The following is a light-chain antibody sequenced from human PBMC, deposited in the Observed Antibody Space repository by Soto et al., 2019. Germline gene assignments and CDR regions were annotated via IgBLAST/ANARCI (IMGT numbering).Light chain of an antibody. CDR1: LSVTSRY. J-gene: IGKJ1*01. CDR2: GAS. Sequence: IVLTQFPGTLSLSPGESATLSCRASLSVTSRYFHWYQQKPGQAPRLLIKGASTRAPDIPERFSGSGSGTDFTITIDRLEPEDFAVYYCQHYGSSRWTFGQGTRVDIK. V-gene: IGKV3-20*01. CDR3: QHYGSSRWT.